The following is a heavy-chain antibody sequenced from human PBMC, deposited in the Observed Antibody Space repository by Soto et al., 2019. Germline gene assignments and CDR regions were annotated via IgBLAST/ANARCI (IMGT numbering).Heavy chain of an antibody. CDR3: ARDSRGVYGMDV. Sequence: SVKVSFKASCYTFTSYGISWVRQAPGQGLEWMGWISAYNGNTNYAQKLQGRVTMTTDTSTSTAYMELRSLRSDDTAVYYCARDSRGVYGMDVWGQGTTVTVSS. J-gene: IGHJ6*02. V-gene: IGHV1-18*01. D-gene: IGHD5-12*01. CDR2: ISAYNGNT. CDR1: CYTFTSYG.